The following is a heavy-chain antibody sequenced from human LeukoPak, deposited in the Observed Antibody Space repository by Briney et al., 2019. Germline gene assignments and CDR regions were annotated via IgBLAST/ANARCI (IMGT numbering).Heavy chain of an antibody. Sequence: SETLSLTCAVSGGSIISTNWWTWVRQPPGKGLEWIGEIYHSGSTNYNPSLKSRVTMSVDKSKNQFSLKVSSVTAADTAVYYCAGRISDFSSDYWGQGTLVTVSS. CDR3: AGRISDFSSDY. J-gene: IGHJ4*02. CDR2: IYHSGST. D-gene: IGHD3-3*01. V-gene: IGHV4-4*02. CDR1: GGSIISTNW.